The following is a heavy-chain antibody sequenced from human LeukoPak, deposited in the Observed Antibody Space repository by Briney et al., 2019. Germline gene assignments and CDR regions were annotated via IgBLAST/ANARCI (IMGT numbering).Heavy chain of an antibody. D-gene: IGHD1-1*01. CDR1: GASVTSTGYC. V-gene: IGHV4-39*07. CDR3: AREEYAFNSYMDF. Sequence: PSETLSLTCTVSGASVTSTGYCWAWLRQPPGKGLEWIGSMYDNGSTYYNPPVRGRVTLSLDTSTNQVSLKLNSVTAADTAVYYCAREEYAFNSYMDFWGKGTTVTVSS. CDR2: MYDNGST. J-gene: IGHJ6*03.